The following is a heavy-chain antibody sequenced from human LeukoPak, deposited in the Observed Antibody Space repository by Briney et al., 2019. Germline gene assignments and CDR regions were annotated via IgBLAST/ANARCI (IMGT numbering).Heavy chain of an antibody. CDR3: ARASGSYWWFDS. Sequence: GGSLTLSSAASGFTFSGSAMHWVRHASGKGLEWVGRIRSKANSYATAYAASVKGRFTISRDDSKNTAYLQMNSLKTEDTAVYYCARASGSYWWFDSWGQGTLVTVSS. V-gene: IGHV3-73*01. D-gene: IGHD1-26*01. J-gene: IGHJ5*01. CDR2: IRSKANSYAT. CDR1: GFTFSGSA.